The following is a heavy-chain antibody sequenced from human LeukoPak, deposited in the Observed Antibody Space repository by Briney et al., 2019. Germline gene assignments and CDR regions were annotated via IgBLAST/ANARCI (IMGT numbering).Heavy chain of an antibody. CDR2: ISYDGSNK. Sequence: GRSLRLSCAASGFTFSSYGTHWVRQAPGKGLEWVAVISYDGSNKYYADSVKGRFTISRDNSKNTLYLQMNSLRAEDTAVYYCAKDKTMIVVVDAFDIWGQGTMVTVSS. CDR3: AKDKTMIVVVDAFDI. D-gene: IGHD3-22*01. CDR1: GFTFSSYG. V-gene: IGHV3-30*18. J-gene: IGHJ3*02.